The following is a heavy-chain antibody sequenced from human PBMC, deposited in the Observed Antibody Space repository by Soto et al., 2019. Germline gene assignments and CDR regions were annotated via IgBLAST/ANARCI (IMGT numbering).Heavy chain of an antibody. J-gene: IGHJ6*02. CDR1: GGSISSYY. Sequence: PSETLSLTCTVSGGSISSYYWSWIRQPPGKGLEWIGYIYYSGSTNYNPSLKSRVTISVDTSKNQFSLKLSSVTAVDTAVYYCARVGGGYYYYYYGMDVWGQGTTVTVSS. V-gene: IGHV4-59*01. CDR3: ARVGGGYYYYYYGMDV. D-gene: IGHD3-16*01. CDR2: IYYSGST.